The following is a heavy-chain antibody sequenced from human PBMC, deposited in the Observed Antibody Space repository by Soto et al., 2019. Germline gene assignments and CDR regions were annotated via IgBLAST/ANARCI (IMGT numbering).Heavy chain of an antibody. V-gene: IGHV1-3*01. J-gene: IGHJ4*02. CDR2: INAGNGNT. CDR1: GYTFTSYA. CDR3: ARLRWSRSYGYVSQGSFDY. Sequence: ASVKVSCKASGYTFTSYAMHWVRQAPGQRLEWMGWINAGNGNTKYSQKFQGRVTITRDTSASTAYMELSSLRSEDTAVYYCARLRWSRSYGYVSQGSFDYWGQGTLVTVSS. D-gene: IGHD5-18*01.